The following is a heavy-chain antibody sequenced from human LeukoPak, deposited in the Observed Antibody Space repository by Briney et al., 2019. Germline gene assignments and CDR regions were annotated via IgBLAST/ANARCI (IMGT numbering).Heavy chain of an antibody. CDR2: ISWNSGRI. D-gene: IGHD2-15*01. V-gene: IGHV3-9*03. J-gene: IGHJ4*02. CDR3: AKDRVAATLGGFDY. Sequence: PGGSLRLSCAASGFTFSTYSMNWVRQAPGKGLEWVSGISWNSGRIGYADSVKGRFTISRDNTKNSLYLQMNSLTTEDMALYYCAKDRVAATLGGFDYWGQGTLVTVSS. CDR1: GFTFSTYS.